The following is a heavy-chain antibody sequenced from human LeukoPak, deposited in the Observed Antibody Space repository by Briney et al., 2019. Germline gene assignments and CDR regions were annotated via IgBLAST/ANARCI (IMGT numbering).Heavy chain of an antibody. V-gene: IGHV3-21*01. CDR1: GFTFSSYA. Sequence: KPGGSLRLSCAASGFTFSSYAMHWVRQAPGKGLEWVSSISSSSSYIYYADSVKGRFTISRDNAKNSLYLQMNSLRAEDTAVYYCARDLYGDYPWDYWGQGTLVTVSS. CDR3: ARDLYGDYPWDY. CDR2: ISSSSSYI. D-gene: IGHD4-17*01. J-gene: IGHJ4*02.